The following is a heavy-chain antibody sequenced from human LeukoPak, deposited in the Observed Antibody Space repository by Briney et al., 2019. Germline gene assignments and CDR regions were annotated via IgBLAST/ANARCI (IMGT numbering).Heavy chain of an antibody. CDR2: FDPEDGET. D-gene: IGHD6-6*01. Sequence: ASVTVSCKVSGYTLTELSMHWVRQAPGKGLEWMGGFDPEDGETIYAQKFQGRVTMTEDTPTDTAYMELSSLRSEDTAVYYCATSSSPYYYYGMDVWGQGTTVTVSS. CDR3: ATSSSPYYYYGMDV. CDR1: GYTLTELS. V-gene: IGHV1-24*01. J-gene: IGHJ6*02.